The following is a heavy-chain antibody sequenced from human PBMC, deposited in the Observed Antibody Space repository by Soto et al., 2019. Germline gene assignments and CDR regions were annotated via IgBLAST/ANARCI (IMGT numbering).Heavy chain of an antibody. CDR3: ARWYCGGDCYSKGSYYYYGMDV. D-gene: IGHD2-21*02. V-gene: IGHV1-8*01. CDR1: GYTFTSYY. J-gene: IGHJ6*02. CDR2: MNPNSGNT. Sequence: ASVKVSCKASGYTFTSYYINWVRQATGQGLEWMGWMNPNSGNTGYAQKFQGRVTMTRNTSISTAYMELSSLRSEDTAVYYCARWYCGGDCYSKGSYYYYGMDVWGQGTTVTVSS.